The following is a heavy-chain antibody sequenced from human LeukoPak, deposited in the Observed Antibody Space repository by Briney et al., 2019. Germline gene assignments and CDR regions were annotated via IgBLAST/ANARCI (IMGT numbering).Heavy chain of an antibody. CDR2: ISAYNGNT. CDR1: GYTFTSYG. J-gene: IGHJ6*03. CDR3: ARDLRLASCGGDCYSPECCYYYMDV. D-gene: IGHD2-21*02. V-gene: IGHV1-18*01. Sequence: ASVKVSCKASGYTFTSYGISWVRQAPGQGLEWMGWISAYNGNTNYAQKLQGRVTMTTDTSTSTAYMELRSLRSDDTAVYYCARDLRLASCGGDCYSPECCYYYMDVWGKGTTVTISS.